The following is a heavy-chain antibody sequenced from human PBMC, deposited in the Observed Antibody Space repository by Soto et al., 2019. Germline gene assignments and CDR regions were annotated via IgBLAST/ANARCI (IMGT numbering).Heavy chain of an antibody. CDR2: IYPGDSDT. Sequence: VESLKISCKGSGYSFTSYWIGWVRQMPGKGLEWMGIIYPGDSDTRYSPSFQGQVTISADKSISTAYLQWSSLKASDTAMYYCARLTGTTSRPLYPDYWGQGTLVTVSS. CDR1: GYSFTSYW. J-gene: IGHJ4*02. D-gene: IGHD1-20*01. CDR3: ARLTGTTSRPLYPDY. V-gene: IGHV5-51*01.